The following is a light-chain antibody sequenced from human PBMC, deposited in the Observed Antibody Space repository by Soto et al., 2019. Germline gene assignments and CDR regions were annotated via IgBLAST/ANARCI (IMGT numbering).Light chain of an antibody. V-gene: IGKV3-20*01. Sequence: EVVLTQSPGTLSLSPGDRVTLSCRASQSFSSYYLAWYQQKPGQAPRLLIDGASSRAPGTPDRFSGSGSGTDFSLTISRLEPEDFAVYFCQRYGSSVTFGGGTKVEIK. CDR1: QSFSSYY. CDR2: GAS. CDR3: QRYGSSVT. J-gene: IGKJ4*01.